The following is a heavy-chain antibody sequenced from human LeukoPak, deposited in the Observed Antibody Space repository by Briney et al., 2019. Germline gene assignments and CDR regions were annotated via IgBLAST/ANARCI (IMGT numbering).Heavy chain of an antibody. D-gene: IGHD7-27*01. CDR2: ISSSSSYI. V-gene: IGHV3-21*01. CDR3: ARDRGPNWGDFDY. Sequence: GGSLRLSCAASGFTFSSYSMNWVRQAPGKGLEWVSSISSSSSYIYYADSVKGRFTISRDNAQNSLYLQMNSLRAEDTAVYYCARDRGPNWGDFDYWGQGTLVTVSS. J-gene: IGHJ4*02. CDR1: GFTFSSYS.